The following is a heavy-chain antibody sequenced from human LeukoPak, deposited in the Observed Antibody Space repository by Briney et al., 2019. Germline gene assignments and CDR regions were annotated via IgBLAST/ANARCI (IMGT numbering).Heavy chain of an antibody. CDR2: IYHSGST. V-gene: IGHV4-30-2*01. CDR1: GGSISSGGYS. J-gene: IGHJ4*02. CDR3: ARASYDSSARQGYYFDY. Sequence: SETLSLTCAVSGGSISSGGYSWSWIRQPPGKGLEWIGYIYHSGSTYYNPSLKSRVTISVDRSKNQFSLKLSSVTAADTAVCYCARASYDSSARQGYYFDYWGQGTLVTVSS. D-gene: IGHD3-22*01.